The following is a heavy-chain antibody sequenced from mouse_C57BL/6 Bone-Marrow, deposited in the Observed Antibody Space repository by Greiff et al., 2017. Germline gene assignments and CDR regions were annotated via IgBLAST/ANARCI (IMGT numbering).Heavy chain of an antibody. CDR3: TGPWYFDV. V-gene: IGHV5-9-1*02. CDR2: ISSGGDYI. J-gene: IGHJ1*03. CDR1: GFTFSRYA. Sequence: EVKLMESGEGLVKPGGSLKLSCAASGFTFSRYAMSWVRQTPEKRLEWVAYISSGGDYIYYADTVKGRFTISSDNSRNTLYLQMSSLKSEDTAMYYCTGPWYFDVWGTGTTVTVSS.